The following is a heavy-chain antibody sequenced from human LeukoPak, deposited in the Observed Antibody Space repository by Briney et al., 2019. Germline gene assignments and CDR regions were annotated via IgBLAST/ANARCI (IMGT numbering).Heavy chain of an antibody. D-gene: IGHD3-9*01. CDR2: MNPNSGNT. CDR1: GYTFTSYD. V-gene: IGHV1-8*01. J-gene: IGHJ6*02. Sequence: WASVKVSCKASGYTFTSYDINWVRQATGQGLEWVGWMNPNSGNTGYAQKFQGRVTMTRNTSISTAYMELSSLRSEDTAVYYCARADILTRSPSVSDVWGQGTTVTVSS. CDR3: ARADILTRSPSVSDV.